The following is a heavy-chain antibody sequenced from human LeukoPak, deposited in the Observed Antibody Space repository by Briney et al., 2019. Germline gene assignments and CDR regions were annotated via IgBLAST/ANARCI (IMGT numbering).Heavy chain of an antibody. CDR2: IKQDGSEK. J-gene: IGHJ4*02. CDR3: ARDPPYNWNYAQLDY. CDR1: GFTFSSYW. Sequence: GGSLRLSCAASGFTFSSYWMSWVRQARGKGLEWVANIKQDGSEKYYVDSVKVRFTISRGNAKNSLYLQMNSLRAEDTAVYYCARDPPYNWNYAQLDYWGQGTLVTVSS. D-gene: IGHD1-7*01. V-gene: IGHV3-7*01.